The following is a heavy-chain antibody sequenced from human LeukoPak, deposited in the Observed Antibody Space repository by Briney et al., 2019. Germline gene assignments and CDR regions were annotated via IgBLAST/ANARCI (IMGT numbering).Heavy chain of an antibody. CDR2: ISYDGSNI. V-gene: IGHV3-30-3*01. CDR3: ARGTSAGDY. J-gene: IGHJ4*02. CDR1: GFTFSSYA. Sequence: GGSLRLSCAASGFTFSSYAMHWVRQAPGKGLEWVAVISYDGSNIYYADSVKGRFTISRDNSKNTLYLQMNSVRAEDTAVYYCARGTSAGDYWGQGTLVTVSS.